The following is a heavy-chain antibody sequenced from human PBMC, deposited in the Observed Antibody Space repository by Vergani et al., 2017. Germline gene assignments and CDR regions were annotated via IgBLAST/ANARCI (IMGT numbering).Heavy chain of an antibody. D-gene: IGHD1-26*01. CDR2: ISYDGSNK. V-gene: IGHV3-30*01. Sequence: QVQLVESVGGVVQPGRSLRLSCAASGFTFSSYAMHWVRQAPGKGLEWVAVISYDGSNKYYADSVKGRFTISRDNYKNTLYLQMNSLRAEDTAVYYCARIVGATNDAFDIWGQGTMVTVSS. CDR3: ARIVGATNDAFDI. J-gene: IGHJ3*02. CDR1: GFTFSSYA.